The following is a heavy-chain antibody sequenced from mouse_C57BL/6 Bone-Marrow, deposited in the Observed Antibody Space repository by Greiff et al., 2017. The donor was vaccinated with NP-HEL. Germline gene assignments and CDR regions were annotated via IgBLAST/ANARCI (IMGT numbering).Heavy chain of an antibody. J-gene: IGHJ2*01. V-gene: IGHV1-26*01. CDR2: INPNNGGT. Sequence: VQLQQSGPELVKPGASVKISCKASGYTFTDYYMNWVKQSHGKSLEWIGDINPNNGGTSYNQKFKGKATLTVDKSSSTAYMELRSLTSEDSAVYDCARSHYYYGWYWGQGTTLTVSS. CDR1: GYTFTDYY. D-gene: IGHD1-1*01. CDR3: ARSHYYYGWY.